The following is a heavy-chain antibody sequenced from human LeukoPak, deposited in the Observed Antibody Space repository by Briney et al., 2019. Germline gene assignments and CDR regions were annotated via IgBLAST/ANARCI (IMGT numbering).Heavy chain of an antibody. CDR1: GGSISSGSYY. CDR2: IYTSGST. J-gene: IGHJ4*02. CDR3: ARYGNDILTGYWVDY. Sequence: SQTLSLTCTVSGGSISSGSYYWSWIRQPAGKGLEWIGRIYTSGSTNYNPSLKSRVTISVDTSKNQFSLKLSSVTAADTAVYYCARYGNDILTGYWVDYWGQGTLVTVSS. V-gene: IGHV4-61*02. D-gene: IGHD3-9*01.